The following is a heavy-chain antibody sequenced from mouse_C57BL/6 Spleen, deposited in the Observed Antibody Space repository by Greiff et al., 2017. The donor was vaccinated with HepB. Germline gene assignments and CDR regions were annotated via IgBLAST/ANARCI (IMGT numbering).Heavy chain of an antibody. D-gene: IGHD3-2*02. J-gene: IGHJ4*01. CDR3: ARQLRPGDYYAMDY. V-gene: IGHV1-59*01. CDR1: GYTFTSYW. CDR2: IDPSDSYT. Sequence: VQLQQPGAELVRPGTSVKLSCKASGYTFTSYWMHWVKQRPGQGLEWIGVIDPSDSYTNYNQKFKGKATLTVDTSSSTAYMQLSSLTSEDSAVYYCARQLRPGDYYAMDYWGQGTSVTVSS.